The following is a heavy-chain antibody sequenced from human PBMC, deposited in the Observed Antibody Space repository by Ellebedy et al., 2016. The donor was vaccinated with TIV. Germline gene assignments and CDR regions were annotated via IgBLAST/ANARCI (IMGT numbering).Heavy chain of an antibody. CDR2: IRDKPNGATA. D-gene: IGHD2-15*01. CDR1: GFTFANAW. J-gene: IGHJ4*02. Sequence: GESLKISXVASGFTFANAWMTWLRQAPGKGLEWVGRIRDKPNGATADYAEPVKGRFTISRDDSRNTLFLQMNSLKTEDTAVYYCARAIGAGDGKWGQGALVTVSS. V-gene: IGHV3-15*01. CDR3: ARAIGAGDGK.